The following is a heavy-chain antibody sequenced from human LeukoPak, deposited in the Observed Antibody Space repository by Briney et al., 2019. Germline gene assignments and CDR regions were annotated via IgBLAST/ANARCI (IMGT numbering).Heavy chain of an antibody. CDR2: INHSGST. V-gene: IGHV4-34*01. CDR1: GGSFSGYY. CDR3: AREDYYNSGGYYLDY. D-gene: IGHD3-22*01. J-gene: IGHJ4*02. Sequence: SETLSLTCAVYGGSFSGYYWSWIRQPPGKGLEWIGEINHSGSTNHSPSLKSRVTISVDTSKNQFSLKLSSVTAADTAVYFCAREDYYNSGGYYLDYWGQGTLVTVSS.